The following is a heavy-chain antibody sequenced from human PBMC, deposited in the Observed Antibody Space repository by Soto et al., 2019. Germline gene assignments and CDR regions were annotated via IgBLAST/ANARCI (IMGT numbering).Heavy chain of an antibody. J-gene: IGHJ4*02. CDR3: ARSPRASFDY. CDR1: GGSISGSTYY. V-gene: IGHV4-39*01. Sequence: QLQLQESGPGLVKPSETLSLTCTVSGGSISGSTYYWAWIRQPPGKGLEWIGTIYYDGSTYYNPSLKSRVTISVDTSKNQFSLKLSSVTAADTAVYYCARSPRASFDYWGQGTLVTVSS. CDR2: IYYDGST.